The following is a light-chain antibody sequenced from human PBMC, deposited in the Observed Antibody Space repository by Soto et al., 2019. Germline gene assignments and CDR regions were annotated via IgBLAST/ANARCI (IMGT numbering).Light chain of an antibody. CDR3: HQYYFTPIT. J-gene: IGKJ5*01. CDR1: QSVLFSSNNRNY. V-gene: IGKV4-1*01. CDR2: WAS. Sequence: DIVMTQSPDSLAVSLGERATINCKSSQSVLFSSNNRNYLAWYQQKPGQSPKLLIYWASTRESGVPDRFSGSGSGTDFTLTISSLQAEDVAVYYCHQYYFTPITFGQGTRLESK.